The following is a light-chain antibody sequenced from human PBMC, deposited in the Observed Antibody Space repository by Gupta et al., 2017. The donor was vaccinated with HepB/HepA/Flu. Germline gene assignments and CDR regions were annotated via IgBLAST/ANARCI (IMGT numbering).Light chain of an antibody. CDR1: TSNIGKNY. CDR3: GTWDNSLASFL. CDR2: DND. J-gene: IGLJ2*01. Sequence: QSMLTQPPSVSAAPGQKVTISCSGSTSNIGKNYVSWYQQLPGTAPKLLIYDNDKRPSGIPDRFSGSKSGTSVTLAITGLQTGDEADYYCGTWDNSLASFLFGGGTKVTVL. V-gene: IGLV1-51*01.